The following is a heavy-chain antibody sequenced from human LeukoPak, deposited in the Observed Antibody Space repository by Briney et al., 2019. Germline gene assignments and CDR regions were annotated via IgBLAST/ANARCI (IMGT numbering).Heavy chain of an antibody. CDR2: IYYSGST. D-gene: IGHD2-2*01. V-gene: IGHV4-59*01. CDR3: ARHRTVTALVVPAAAFDY. Sequence: PSETLSLTCTVSGGSISSYYWSWIRQPPGKGLEWIGYIYYSGSTNYNPSLKSRVTISVDTSKNQFSLKLSSVTAADTAVYYCARHRTVTALVVPAAAFDYWGQGTLVTVSS. CDR1: GGSISSYY. J-gene: IGHJ4*02.